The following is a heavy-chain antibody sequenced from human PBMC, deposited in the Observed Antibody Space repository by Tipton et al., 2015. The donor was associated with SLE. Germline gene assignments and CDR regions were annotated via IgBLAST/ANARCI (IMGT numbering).Heavy chain of an antibody. J-gene: IGHJ6*02. Sequence: TLSLTCTVSGGSISSYPWSWIRQPPTKGLEWIGYIYYSGSTNYNPSLKSRVTMSVDPSKNQFSLKLSSVTAADTAVYYCARHYDYYYYGMDVWGQGTTVTVSS. CDR1: GGSISSYP. CDR3: ARHYDYYYYGMDV. D-gene: IGHD4-17*01. V-gene: IGHV4-59*08. CDR2: IYYSGST.